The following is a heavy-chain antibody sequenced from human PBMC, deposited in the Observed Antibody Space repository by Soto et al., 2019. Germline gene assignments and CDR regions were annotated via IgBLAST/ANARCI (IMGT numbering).Heavy chain of an antibody. D-gene: IGHD3-22*01. V-gene: IGHV1-46*03. CDR1: GYSFTYYY. CDR3: ARDPDDNRDRLRNYGMDV. J-gene: IGHJ6*02. CDR2: INPTGDST. Sequence: QVQLIQSGAEVTKPGASVKVSCKASGYSFTYYYIHWVRQAPGQGLEWMGMINPTGDSTNSAQRFQGRLTMTRDTSTSTMYMELSDLSSDDAAVYYCARDPDDNRDRLRNYGMDVWGQGTTVTVSS.